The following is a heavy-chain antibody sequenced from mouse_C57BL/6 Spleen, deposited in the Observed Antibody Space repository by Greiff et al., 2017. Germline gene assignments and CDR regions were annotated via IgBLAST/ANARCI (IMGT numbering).Heavy chain of an antibody. V-gene: IGHV1-9*01. D-gene: IGHD1-1*02. Sequence: QVQLQQSGAELMKPGASVKLSCKATGYTFTGYWIEWVKQRPGHGLEWIGEILPGSGCTNYNEKFKGKATFTADTYSNTAYMQLSSLTTEDSAIYYCARGDTGAWFAYWGQGTLVTVSA. CDR3: ARGDTGAWFAY. CDR2: ILPGSGCT. J-gene: IGHJ3*01. CDR1: GYTFTGYW.